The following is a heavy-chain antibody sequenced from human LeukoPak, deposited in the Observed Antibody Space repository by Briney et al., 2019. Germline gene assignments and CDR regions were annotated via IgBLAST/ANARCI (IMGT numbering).Heavy chain of an antibody. CDR2: IYYSGST. CDR1: GGSISSHY. V-gene: IGHV4-59*11. D-gene: IGHD3-3*01. Sequence: SETLSLTCTVSGGSISSHYWSWIRQPPGKGLEWIGYIYYSGSTNYNPSLKSRVTIPVDTSKNQFSLKLSSVTAADTAVYYCARVLYYDFWSGYYKYNWFDPWGQGTLVTVSS. CDR3: ARVLYYDFWSGYYKYNWFDP. J-gene: IGHJ5*02.